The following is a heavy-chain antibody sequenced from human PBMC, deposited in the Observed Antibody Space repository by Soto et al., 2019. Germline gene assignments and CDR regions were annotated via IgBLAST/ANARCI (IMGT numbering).Heavy chain of an antibody. CDR2: SYYTGTT. CDR1: GGSMSGNY. J-gene: IGHJ4*02. Sequence: QVQLQESGPGLVKSSETLSLTCTVSGGSMSGNYWSWIRQTPGKGLEWIGYSYYTGTTNYNASLKSRVTLSVDTSKNQFSVKLTSVTAADTAVYFCARGGWYVDYWGQGTLVTVSS. CDR3: ARGGWYVDY. D-gene: IGHD6-19*01. V-gene: IGHV4-59*01.